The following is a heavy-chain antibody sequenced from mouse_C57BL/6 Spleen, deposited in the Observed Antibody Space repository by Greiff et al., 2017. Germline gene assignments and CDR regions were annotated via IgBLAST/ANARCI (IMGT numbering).Heavy chain of an antibody. CDR2: INPSNGGT. Sequence: VQLQQPGTELVKLGASVKLSCKASGYTFTSYWMHWVKQRPGQGLEWIGNINPSNGGTNYNEKFKSKATLTVDKSSSTAYMQLSSLTSEDSAVYYCARSSYGSSSWFAYWGQGTLVTVSA. CDR1: GYTFTSYW. CDR3: ARSSYGSSSWFAY. D-gene: IGHD1-1*01. V-gene: IGHV1-53*01. J-gene: IGHJ3*01.